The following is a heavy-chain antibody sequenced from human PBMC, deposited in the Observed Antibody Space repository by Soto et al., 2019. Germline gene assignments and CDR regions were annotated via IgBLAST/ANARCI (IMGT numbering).Heavy chain of an antibody. J-gene: IGHJ4*02. CDR2: ISAYNGNT. Sequence: ASVKVSCKASGYTFTSYGISWVRQAPGQGLEWMGWISAYNGNTNYAQKLQGRVTMTTDTSTSTAYMELRSLRSDDTAVYYCASGYCSSTSCPWDYWGQGTLVTAPQ. D-gene: IGHD2-2*03. V-gene: IGHV1-18*01. CDR1: GYTFTSYG. CDR3: ASGYCSSTSCPWDY.